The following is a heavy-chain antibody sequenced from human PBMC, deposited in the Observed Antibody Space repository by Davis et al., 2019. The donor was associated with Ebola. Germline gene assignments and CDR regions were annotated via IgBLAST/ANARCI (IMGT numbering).Heavy chain of an antibody. CDR1: GYTFTTYG. CDR3: ARGGGSTQSGIDF. Sequence: ASVKVSCKASGYTFTTYGITWVRQAPGQGLEWVGWISVDKGITNYVQKLRGRVTMTTDTSTSTAYTELRSLRPDDTAVYYCARGGGSTQSGIDFWGQGTLVTVSS. J-gene: IGHJ4*02. D-gene: IGHD3-10*01. CDR2: ISVDKGIT. V-gene: IGHV1-18*01.